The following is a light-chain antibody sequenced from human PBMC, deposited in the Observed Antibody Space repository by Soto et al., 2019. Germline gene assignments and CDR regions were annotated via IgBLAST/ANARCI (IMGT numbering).Light chain of an antibody. J-gene: IGKJ2*01. V-gene: IGKV1-27*01. CDR1: QDISDF. CDR2: DAS. Sequence: DIQMTQSPSTLSASVGDRVTITCRASQDISDFLAWYQQRPGKIPNLLVYDASTLQSGVPTRFSGSGSGTHFTLTISSLQPEDFATYYCQQSYSTPMYTFGQGTKVDIK. CDR3: QQSYSTPMYT.